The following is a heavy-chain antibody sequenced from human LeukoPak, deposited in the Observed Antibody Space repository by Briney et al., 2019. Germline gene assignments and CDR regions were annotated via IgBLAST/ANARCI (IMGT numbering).Heavy chain of an antibody. CDR2: IIPIFGKA. V-gene: IGHV1-69*01. D-gene: IGHD3-9*01. J-gene: IGHJ4*02. Sequence: SVKVSCKASGRTFSSYVISGLRQAPGQGLECMGGIIPIFGKANYAQKFQGRVTITADESTSTAYMELSSLRSEDTAVYYCARVLRYYDILTGYYTEAHFDYWGQGTLVTVSS. CDR1: GRTFSSYV. CDR3: ARVLRYYDILTGYYTEAHFDY.